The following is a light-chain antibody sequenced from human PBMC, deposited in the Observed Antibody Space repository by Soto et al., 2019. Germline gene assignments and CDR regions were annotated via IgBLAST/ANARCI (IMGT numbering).Light chain of an antibody. Sequence: IVLTQSPGSLSVSSGERPSPACSVSQSVSSSYLAWYQQKPGQAPRLLIYGASSRATGIPDRFSGSGSGTDFTRTISSLEPEDFAVYYCQQRSDWPLTFGGGTKVDIK. CDR1: QSVSSSY. V-gene: IGKV3D-20*02. CDR2: GAS. CDR3: QQRSDWPLT. J-gene: IGKJ4*01.